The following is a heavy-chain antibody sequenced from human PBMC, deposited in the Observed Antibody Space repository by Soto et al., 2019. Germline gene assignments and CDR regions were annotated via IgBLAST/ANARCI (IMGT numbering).Heavy chain of an antibody. D-gene: IGHD3-16*01. CDR2: INAGNGNT. J-gene: IGHJ3*02. CDR3: AGGGAYI. V-gene: IGHV1-3*01. Sequence: QVQLVQSGAEVKKPGASVKVSCKASGYTFTSYAMHWVRQAPGQRLEWMGWINAGNGNTKYSQKFQGRVTITRDTPGGQAEGERSSWRSEDRVVFYCAGGGAYIGAKGTMLPVLS. CDR1: GYTFTSYA.